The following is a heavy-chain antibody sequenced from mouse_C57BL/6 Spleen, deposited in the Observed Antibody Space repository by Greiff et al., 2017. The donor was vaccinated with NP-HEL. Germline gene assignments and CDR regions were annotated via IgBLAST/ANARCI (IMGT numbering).Heavy chain of an antibody. J-gene: IGHJ2*01. Sequence: VQLQQSGPELVKPGASVKISCKASGYAFSSSWMNWVKQRPGKGLEWIGRIYPGDGDINYNGKFKGKATLSADKSSSTAYMQLSSLTSEDSAVYFCARTRLRHYFDYWGQGTTLTVSS. CDR1: GYAFSSSW. CDR2: IYPGDGDI. CDR3: ARTRLRHYFDY. V-gene: IGHV1-82*01. D-gene: IGHD2-4*01.